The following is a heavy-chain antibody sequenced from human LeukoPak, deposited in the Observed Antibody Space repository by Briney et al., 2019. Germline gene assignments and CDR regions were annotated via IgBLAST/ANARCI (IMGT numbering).Heavy chain of an antibody. CDR3: ARVGNHDAFDI. J-gene: IGHJ3*02. CDR1: GYTFTSYG. CDR2: MNPNSGNT. D-gene: IGHD1-14*01. Sequence: GASVKVSCKASGYTFTSYGISWVRQATGQGLEWMGWMNPNSGNTGYAQKFQGRVTMTRNTSISTAYMELSSLRSEDTAVYYCARVGNHDAFDIWGQGTMVTVSS. V-gene: IGHV1-8*02.